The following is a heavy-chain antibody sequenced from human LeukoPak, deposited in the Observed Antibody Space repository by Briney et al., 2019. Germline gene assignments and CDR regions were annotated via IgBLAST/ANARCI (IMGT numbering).Heavy chain of an antibody. V-gene: IGHV4-59*01. Sequence: PSETLSLTCTVSGGSISSYYWSWIRQPPGKGLEWIGYIYCSGSTNYNPSLKSRVTISVDTSKNQFSLKLRSVTAADTAVYYCARLTGYSSESWFDPWGQGTLVTVSS. CDR1: GGSISSYY. J-gene: IGHJ5*02. CDR3: ARLTGYSSESWFDP. D-gene: IGHD3-9*01. CDR2: IYCSGST.